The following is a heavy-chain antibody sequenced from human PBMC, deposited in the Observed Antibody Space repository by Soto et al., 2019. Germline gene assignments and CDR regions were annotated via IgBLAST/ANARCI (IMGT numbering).Heavy chain of an antibody. CDR1: GYTFTSYD. Sequence: QVQLVQSGAEVKKPGASVKVSCMASGYTFTSYDINWVRQATGQGLEWMGWMNPNSGNTGYAQKFQGRVTMTRNTSISTAYMELSSLRSEDTAVYYCARGAGLVVVAATGWFDPWGQGTLVTVSS. CDR2: MNPNSGNT. V-gene: IGHV1-8*01. CDR3: ARGAGLVVVAATGWFDP. D-gene: IGHD2-15*01. J-gene: IGHJ5*02.